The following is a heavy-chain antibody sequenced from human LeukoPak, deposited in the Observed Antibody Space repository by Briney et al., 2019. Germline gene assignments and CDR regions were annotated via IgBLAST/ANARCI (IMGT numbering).Heavy chain of an antibody. Sequence: GGSLRLSCAASGFTFDDYAMHWVRQAPGKGLEWVSGISWNSGSIGYADSVKGRFTISRDNAKNSLYLQMNSLRAEDTALYYCAKGRYFDSSSLVDYWGQGTLVTVSS. CDR2: ISWNSGSI. CDR1: GFTFDDYA. D-gene: IGHD3-9*01. CDR3: AKGRYFDSSSLVDY. V-gene: IGHV3-9*01. J-gene: IGHJ4*02.